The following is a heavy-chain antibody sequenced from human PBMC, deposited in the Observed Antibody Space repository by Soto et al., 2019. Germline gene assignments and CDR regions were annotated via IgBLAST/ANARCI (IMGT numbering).Heavy chain of an antibody. CDR1: GYSFTDYH. V-gene: IGHV1-2*04. CDR3: ARGHSTDCSNGVCSFFYNHDMDV. CDR2: INPKSGGT. D-gene: IGHD2-8*01. Sequence: QVQLVQSGAEVKKPGASVRVSCKASGYSFTDYHIHWVRQAPGQGLEWLGRINPKSGGTSTAQKFQGWVTMTRDRSISTGYMELTRLRSDDTAVYFCARGHSTDCSNGVCSFFYNHDMDVWGQGTTVTVSS. J-gene: IGHJ6*02.